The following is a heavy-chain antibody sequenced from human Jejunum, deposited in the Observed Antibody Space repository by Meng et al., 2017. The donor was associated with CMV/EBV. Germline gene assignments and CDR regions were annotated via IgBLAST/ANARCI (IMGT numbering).Heavy chain of an antibody. D-gene: IGHD4-11*01. CDR1: GFNFRGWS. V-gene: IGHV3-21*06. CDR3: ARDNDFTNYY. J-gene: IGHJ4*02. Sequence: AAFGFNFRGWSLNWLRLAPGKGLEWVASIAGGSATYIYYGDSVEGRFTISRDNARSLLYLQMNNLRPEDSAVYYCARDNDFTNYYWGQGTLVTVSS. CDR2: IAGGSATYI.